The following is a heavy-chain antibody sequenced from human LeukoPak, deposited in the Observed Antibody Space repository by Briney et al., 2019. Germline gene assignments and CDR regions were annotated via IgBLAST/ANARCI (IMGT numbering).Heavy chain of an antibody. CDR2: ISSNGGST. D-gene: IGHD2-8*01. V-gene: IGHV3-64*01. Sequence: PGGSLRLSCAASGFIFSDYYMSWIRQAPGKGLEYVSAISSNGGSTYYANSVKGRFTISRDNSKNTLYLQMGSLRAEDMAVYYCARERYCTNGVCYDDTYYLDYWGQGTLVTVSS. CDR1: GFIFSDYY. CDR3: ARERYCTNGVCYDDTYYLDY. J-gene: IGHJ4*02.